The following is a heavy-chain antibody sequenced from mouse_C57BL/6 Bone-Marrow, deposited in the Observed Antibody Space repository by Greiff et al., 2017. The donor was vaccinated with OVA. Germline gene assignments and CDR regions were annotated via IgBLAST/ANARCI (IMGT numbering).Heavy chain of an antibody. CDR1: GYTFTSYW. D-gene: IGHD2-2*01. V-gene: IGHV1-69*01. CDR3: ASGGLRRRGY. J-gene: IGHJ2*01. Sequence: VQLQQPGAELVMPGASVKLSCKASGYTFTSYWMHWVKQRPGQGLEWIGEIDPSDSYTNYNQNFKGKSTLTVDKSSSTAYMQLSSLTSEDSAVYYCASGGLRRRGYWGQGTTLTVSS. CDR2: IDPSDSYT.